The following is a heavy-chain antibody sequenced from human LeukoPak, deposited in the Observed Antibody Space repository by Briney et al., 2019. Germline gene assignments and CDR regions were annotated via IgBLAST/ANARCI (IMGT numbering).Heavy chain of an antibody. V-gene: IGHV1-69*13. CDR1: GGTFSSYA. D-gene: IGHD2-2*01. CDR3: ARDSSLSSNNHYYHDY. J-gene: IGHJ4*02. Sequence: GASVKVSCKASGGTFSSYAISWVRQAPGQGLEWMGGIIPIFGTANYAQKFQGRVTITADESTSTAYKELSSLRSEDTAVYYCARDSSLSSNNHYYHDYWGQGTLVTVSS. CDR2: IIPIFGTA.